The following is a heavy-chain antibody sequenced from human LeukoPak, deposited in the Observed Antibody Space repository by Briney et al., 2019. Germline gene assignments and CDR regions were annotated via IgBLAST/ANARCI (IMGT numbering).Heavy chain of an antibody. CDR3: ARHHNWGSSPGRAVGSVLFYFDY. CDR1: GGSISSSSYY. J-gene: IGHJ4*02. V-gene: IGHV4-39*01. Sequence: SETLSLTCTVSGGSISSSSYYWGWIRQPPGKGLEWIGSIYYSGSTYYNPSLKSRVTISVDTSKNQFSLKLSSVTAADTAVYYCARHHNWGSSPGRAVGSVLFYFDYWGQGTLVTVSS. D-gene: IGHD6-6*01. CDR2: IYYSGST.